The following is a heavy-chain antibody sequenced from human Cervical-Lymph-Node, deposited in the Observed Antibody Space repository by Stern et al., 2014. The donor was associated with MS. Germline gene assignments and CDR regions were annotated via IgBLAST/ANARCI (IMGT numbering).Heavy chain of an antibody. V-gene: IGHV3-11*01. CDR2: ISSSGTSV. J-gene: IGHJ4*02. Sequence: VQLVESGGGLVKPGGSLRLSCAASGFNFNDLYINWIRQSPGKGLECISSSGTSVHYADSVKGRFIVSRNKDSNSFYLQMDSLRAEDTAIYYCSTLVAHWGQGTLVTVSS. D-gene: IGHD3-16*02. CDR1: GFNFNDLY. CDR3: STLVAH.